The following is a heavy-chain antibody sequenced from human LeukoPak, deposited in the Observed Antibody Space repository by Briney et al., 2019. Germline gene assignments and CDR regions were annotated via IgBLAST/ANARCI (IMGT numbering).Heavy chain of an antibody. D-gene: IGHD5-12*01. CDR2: IYYSGST. Sequence: SETLSLTCTVSGGSISSSSYYWGWIRQPPGKGLEWIGSIYYSGSTYYNPSLKSRVTISVDTSKNQFSLKLSSVTAADTAVYYCAGESSGYSGYDPYFDYWGQGTLVTVSS. V-gene: IGHV4-39*07. J-gene: IGHJ4*02. CDR3: AGESSGYSGYDPYFDY. CDR1: GGSISSSSYY.